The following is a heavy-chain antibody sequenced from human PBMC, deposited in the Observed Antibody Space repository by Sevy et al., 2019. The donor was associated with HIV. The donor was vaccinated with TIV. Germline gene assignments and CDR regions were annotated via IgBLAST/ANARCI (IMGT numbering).Heavy chain of an antibody. CDR1: GFSFSSYW. CDR3: ARGNSGSFDY. CDR2: IKQYESEK. J-gene: IGHJ4*02. D-gene: IGHD3-22*01. V-gene: IGHV3-7*04. Sequence: GSLRLSCAASGFSFSSYWMHWVRQAPGKGLEWVANIKQYESEKYYVASVKGRFTISRDNAKNSVYLQMNSLRPEDTAIYYCARGNSGSFDYWGQGTLVTVSS.